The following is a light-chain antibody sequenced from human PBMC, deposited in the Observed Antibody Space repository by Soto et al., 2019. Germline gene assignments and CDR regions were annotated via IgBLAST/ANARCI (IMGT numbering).Light chain of an antibody. CDR2: AAY. CDR1: QSISIY. J-gene: IGKJ2*01. Sequence: DIQMTQSQSSLSAYVGDRVTITCRASQSISIYLNWYQQKPGKAPKLLFYAAYSLQNGVPSRFSGIGSGTDFTLTSSSLQPEEFATYYCHQRYSTPYPFGQAAKLVIK. CDR3: HQRYSTPYP. V-gene: IGKV1-39*01.